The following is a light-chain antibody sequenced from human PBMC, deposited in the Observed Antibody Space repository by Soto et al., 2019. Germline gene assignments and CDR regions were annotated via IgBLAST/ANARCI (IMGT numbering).Light chain of an antibody. V-gene: IGKV3-20*01. CDR1: QSISSSY. J-gene: IGKJ2*01. Sequence: EIVLTQSPGTLSLSPGERDTLSCRASQSISSSYLAWYQQKPGQPPRLLIYGASSRATGIPDRFSGSGSGTDFTLTISRLEPEDFAVYYCQQYGSSPPMYTFGQGTKVEIK. CDR3: QQYGSSPPMYT. CDR2: GAS.